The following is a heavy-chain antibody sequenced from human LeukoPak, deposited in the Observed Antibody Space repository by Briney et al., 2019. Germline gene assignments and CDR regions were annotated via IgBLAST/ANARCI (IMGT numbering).Heavy chain of an antibody. J-gene: IGHJ5*02. Sequence: KPSETLSLTCTVSGGSISSSSYYWGWIRQPPGKGLEWIGGIYYSGSTYYNPSLKSRVTISVDTSKNQFSLKLSSVTAADTAVYYCANTPIAVAGRKLGWFDPWGQGTLVTVSS. CDR2: IYYSGST. V-gene: IGHV4-39*01. D-gene: IGHD6-19*01. CDR3: ANTPIAVAGRKLGWFDP. CDR1: GGSISSSSYY.